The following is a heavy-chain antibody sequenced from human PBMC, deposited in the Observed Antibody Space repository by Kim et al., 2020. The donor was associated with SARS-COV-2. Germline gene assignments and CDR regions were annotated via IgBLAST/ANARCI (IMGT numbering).Heavy chain of an antibody. V-gene: IGHV4-59*01. Sequence: SETLSLTCTVSGDPIDTYYWSWIRQPPGKGLEYIGYVFRSGSTNYNPSFKSRVTFSIDTSKNQFSLRLTSLTAADTAVYYCARGLNEGTLLWFGELSEFDYWGQGILVSVSS. CDR2: VFRSGST. CDR3: ARGLNEGTLLWFGELSEFDY. D-gene: IGHD3-10*01. CDR1: GDPIDTYY. J-gene: IGHJ4*02.